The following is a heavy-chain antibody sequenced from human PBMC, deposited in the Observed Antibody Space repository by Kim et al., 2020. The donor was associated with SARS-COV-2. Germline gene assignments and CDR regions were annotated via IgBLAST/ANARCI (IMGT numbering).Heavy chain of an antibody. Sequence: GSTIHHPAPVKGRSTISRDTTKNSLYLQMDSLGAEDTAVYYCASRRGVPAWGQGTLVTVSS. CDR2: GSTI. J-gene: IGHJ5*02. CDR3: ASRRGVPA. D-gene: IGHD3-10*01. V-gene: IGHV3-11*01.